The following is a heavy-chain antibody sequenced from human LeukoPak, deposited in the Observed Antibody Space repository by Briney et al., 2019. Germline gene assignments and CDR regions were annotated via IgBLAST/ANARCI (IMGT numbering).Heavy chain of an antibody. D-gene: IGHD5-24*01. CDR1: GGNFSSYA. CDR2: IIPIFGTA. CDR3: ARGLGSGWLQPYYFDY. Sequence: SVQVSCQASGGNFSSYAISWVRQAPGQGLEWMGGIIPIFGTANYAQKFQGRVTITTDESTSTAYMELSSLRSEDTAVYYCARGLGSGWLQPYYFDYWGQGTLVTVSS. J-gene: IGHJ4*02. V-gene: IGHV1-69*05.